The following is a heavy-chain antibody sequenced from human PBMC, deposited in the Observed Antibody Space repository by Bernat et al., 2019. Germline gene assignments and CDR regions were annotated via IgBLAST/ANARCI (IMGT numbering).Heavy chain of an antibody. CDR2: ISYDGSNK. CDR1: GFTFSSSA. J-gene: IGHJ2*01. D-gene: IGHD4-11*01. V-gene: IGHV3-30*01. Sequence: QVQLVESGGGVVQPGRSLRLSCAASGFTFSSSAMHWVRQAPGKGLEWVAVISYDGSNKYYADSVKGRFTISRDNSKNTLYLQMNSLRAEDTAVYYCARGSGSNPLGWYFDLWGRGTLVTVSS. CDR3: ARGSGSNPLGWYFDL.